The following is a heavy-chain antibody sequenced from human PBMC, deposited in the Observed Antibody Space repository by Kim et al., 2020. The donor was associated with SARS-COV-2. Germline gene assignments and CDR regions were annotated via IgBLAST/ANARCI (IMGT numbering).Heavy chain of an antibody. Sequence: GGSLRLSCLASGLIFEEARMTWVRQAPGKEPEWVGRIKRKSDGETTDYATPVKGRFTISRDDSKNTVYLQMTGLKSGDTAVYYCASENYGGTYTLDFRGQGTLVTVSS. J-gene: IGHJ4*02. CDR2: IKRKSDGETT. CDR3: ASENYGGTYTLDF. CDR1: GLIFEEAR. D-gene: IGHD1-26*01. V-gene: IGHV3-15*01.